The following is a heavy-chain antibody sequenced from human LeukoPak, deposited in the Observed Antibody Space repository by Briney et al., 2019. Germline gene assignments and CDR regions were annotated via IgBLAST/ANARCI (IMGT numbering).Heavy chain of an antibody. J-gene: IGHJ6*02. V-gene: IGHV3-9*01. D-gene: IGHD1-14*01. CDR3: AKARTFYYYYGMDV. CDR1: GFTFDDYA. CDR2: ISWNSGSI. Sequence: GGSLRLSCAASGFTFDDYAMHWVRQAPGKGLEWVSGISWNSGSIGYADSAKGRFTISRDNAKNSLYLQMNSLRAEDTALYYCAKARTFYYYYGMDVWGQGTTVTVSS.